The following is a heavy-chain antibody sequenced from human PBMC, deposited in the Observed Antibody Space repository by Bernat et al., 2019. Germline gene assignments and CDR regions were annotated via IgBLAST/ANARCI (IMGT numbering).Heavy chain of an antibody. Sequence: EVQLVETGGGLIQPGGSLRLSCAASRFTVSSNYMSWVRQAPGKGLEWVSVIYSGGSTYYADSVKGRFTISRDNSKNTLYLPMNSLRAEDTAVYYCARDLLVFSLPATRTGLGYYYYYGMDVWGQGTTVTVSS. CDR3: ARDLLVFSLPATRTGLGYYYYYGMDV. J-gene: IGHJ6*02. V-gene: IGHV3-53*02. CDR1: RFTVSSNY. D-gene: IGHD5-24*01. CDR2: IYSGGST.